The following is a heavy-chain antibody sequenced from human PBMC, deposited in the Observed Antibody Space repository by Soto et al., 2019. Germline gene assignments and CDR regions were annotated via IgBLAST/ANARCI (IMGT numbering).Heavy chain of an antibody. CDR3: ARGGIAAAGTWSYYYYGMDV. CDR1: GGSFSGYY. D-gene: IGHD6-13*01. J-gene: IGHJ6*02. V-gene: IGHV4-34*01. CDR2: INHSGST. Sequence: SETLSLTCAVYGGSFSGYYWRWIRPPPRKGLEWIGEINHSGSTNYNPSLKSRVTISVDTSKNQFSLKLSSVTAADTAVYYCARGGIAAAGTWSYYYYGMDVWGQGTTVT.